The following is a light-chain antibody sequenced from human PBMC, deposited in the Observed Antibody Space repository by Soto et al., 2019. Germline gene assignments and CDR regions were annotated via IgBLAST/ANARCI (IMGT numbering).Light chain of an antibody. CDR3: QQSYSTTWT. V-gene: IGKV1-39*01. Sequence: DIQLWLSPTSVSASVGDRLTITCRASQSISTYLNWDQQKPGKAPKVLIFAASSLQSGVPSRFSGSGSGTDFTLTITRLQPEDFATYYCQQSYSTTWTFGQGTKVDIK. CDR2: AAS. CDR1: QSISTY. J-gene: IGKJ1*01.